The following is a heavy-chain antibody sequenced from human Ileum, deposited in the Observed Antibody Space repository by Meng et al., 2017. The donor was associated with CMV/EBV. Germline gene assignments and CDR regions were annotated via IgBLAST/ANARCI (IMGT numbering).Heavy chain of an antibody. V-gene: IGHV4-30-4*01. J-gene: IGHJ4*02. D-gene: IGHD3-22*01. Sequence: CTCSGVAISIGDYYWTWTRQSPGKGLEWIGYIFHSGSTDYNPSLKSRVRMSIDMSENQFSLQLTSATAADTAVYYCARGWDSSGYVYWGQGILVTVYS. CDR2: IFHSGST. CDR3: ARGWDSSGYVY. CDR1: GVAISIGDYY.